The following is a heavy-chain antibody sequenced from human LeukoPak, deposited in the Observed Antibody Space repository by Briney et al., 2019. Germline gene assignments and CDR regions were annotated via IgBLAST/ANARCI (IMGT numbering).Heavy chain of an antibody. CDR2: IIPILGIA. V-gene: IGHV1-69*04. D-gene: IGHD7-27*01. Sequence: SVKVSCKASGGTFSIYAISWVRQAPGQGLEWMGRIIPILGIANYAQKFQGRVTITADKSTSTAYMELSSLRSEDTAVYYCARVASTGEGYYYYGMDVWGQGTTVTVSS. CDR3: ARVASTGEGYYYYGMDV. J-gene: IGHJ6*02. CDR1: GGTFSIYA.